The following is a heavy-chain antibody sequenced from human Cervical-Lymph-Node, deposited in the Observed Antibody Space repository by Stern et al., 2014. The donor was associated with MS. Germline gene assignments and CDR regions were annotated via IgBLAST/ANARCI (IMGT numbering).Heavy chain of an antibody. Sequence: VTLRESGPVLVQPTETLTLTCTVSGFSLSNARMGVSWIRQPPGKALECLAHLFANDEKSYSTSLKSRLTISKDTSKSQVVLTMTNMDPVDTATYYCARIPPGYSVAWDWYFDLWGRGTLVTVSS. J-gene: IGHJ2*01. CDR3: ARIPPGYSVAWDWYFDL. CDR1: GFSLSNARMG. D-gene: IGHD6-13*01. CDR2: LFANDEK. V-gene: IGHV2-26*01.